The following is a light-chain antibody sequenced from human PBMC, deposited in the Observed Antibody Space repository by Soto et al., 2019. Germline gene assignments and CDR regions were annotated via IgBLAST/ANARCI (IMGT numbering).Light chain of an antibody. CDR1: QSVSTY. V-gene: IGKV3-11*01. Sequence: EVVLTQSPATLSLSPGERATLSCRASQSVSTYLAWYQQKPGQPPRLLIYGPSNRATGTPARFSGSGSGTGFPPTISSLETEDVVVYYCHQRCDWPPCTFGPGTKVEIK. CDR3: HQRCDWPPCT. J-gene: IGKJ3*01. CDR2: GPS.